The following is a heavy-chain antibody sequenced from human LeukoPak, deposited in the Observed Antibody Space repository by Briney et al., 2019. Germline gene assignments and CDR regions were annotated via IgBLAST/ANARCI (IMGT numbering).Heavy chain of an antibody. V-gene: IGHV4-34*01. Sequence: PSETLSLTCAVYGGSFSGYYWSWIRRPPRKGLEWIGEINHSGSTNYNPSLKSRVTISVDTSKNQFSLKLSSVTAADTAVYYCARGGRDYGSGSYRRTYFDYWGQGTLVTVSS. J-gene: IGHJ4*02. CDR3: ARGGRDYGSGSYRRTYFDY. D-gene: IGHD3-10*01. CDR1: GGSFSGYY. CDR2: INHSGST.